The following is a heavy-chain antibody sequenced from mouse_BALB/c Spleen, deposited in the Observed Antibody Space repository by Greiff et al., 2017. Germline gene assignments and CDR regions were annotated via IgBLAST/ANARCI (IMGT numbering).Heavy chain of an antibody. CDR2: ISSGGSYT. CDR3: ARRGVRGDWFAY. CDR1: GFTFSSYG. V-gene: IGHV5-6*01. J-gene: IGHJ3*01. Sequence: DVQLQESGGDLVKPGGSLKLSCAASGFTFSSYGMSWVRQTPDKRLEWVATISSGGSYTYYPDSVKGRFTISRDNAKNTLYLQMSSLKSEDTAMYYCARRGVRGDWFAYWGQGTLVTVSA.